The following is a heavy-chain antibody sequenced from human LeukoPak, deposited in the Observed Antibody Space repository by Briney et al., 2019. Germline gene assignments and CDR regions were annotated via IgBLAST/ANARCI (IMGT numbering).Heavy chain of an antibody. CDR1: GFTFSSYE. D-gene: IGHD3-22*01. CDR3: ARDSSGYYHGAYYYYMDV. Sequence: HTGGSLRLSCAASGFTFSSYEMNWVRQAPGKGLEWVSYISSSGSTIYYADSVKGRLTISRDNAKNSLYLQMNSLRAEDTAVYYCARDSSGYYHGAYYYYMDVWGKGTTVTVSS. V-gene: IGHV3-48*03. CDR2: ISSSGSTI. J-gene: IGHJ6*03.